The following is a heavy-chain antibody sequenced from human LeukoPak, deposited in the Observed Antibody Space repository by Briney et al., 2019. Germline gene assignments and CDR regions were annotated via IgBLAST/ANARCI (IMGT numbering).Heavy chain of an antibody. D-gene: IGHD6-13*01. CDR2: ISYDGSNK. CDR3: ARPYSSSWYNCFDS. Sequence: GGSLRLSCAASGFTFSSYAMHWVRQAPGKGLEWVAVISYDGSNKYYADSVKGRFTISRDNSKNTLYLQMNSLRAEDTAVYYCARPYSSSWYNCFDSWGQGTLVTVSS. V-gene: IGHV3-30-3*01. J-gene: IGHJ5*01. CDR1: GFTFSSYA.